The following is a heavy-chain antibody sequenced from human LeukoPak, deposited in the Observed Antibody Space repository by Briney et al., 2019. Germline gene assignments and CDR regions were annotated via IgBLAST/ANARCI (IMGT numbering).Heavy chain of an antibody. CDR1: GYTFSGYY. CDR2: INPNSGGT. Sequence: ASVKVSCKASGYTFSGYYMHWVRQAPGQGLEWVGWINPNSGGTNYAQKFQGRVTMTRDTSISTAYMELSRLLSGDTAVYYCASRDPMRASPYYYYYMDVWGKGTTVTVSS. CDR3: ASRDPMRASPYYYYYMDV. J-gene: IGHJ6*03. V-gene: IGHV1-2*02.